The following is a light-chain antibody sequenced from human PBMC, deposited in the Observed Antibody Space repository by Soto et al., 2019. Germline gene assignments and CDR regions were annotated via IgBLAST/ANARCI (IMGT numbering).Light chain of an antibody. Sequence: DIQMTQSPSSLSASVGDRVTITCRASQDIGYSLAWFQQKPGKAPKSLIYAAGSLHLGVPSKFIGSRSGTDFTLTISSLQPEDFATYHCPQYDSHPHTFGQGTNLEIK. J-gene: IGKJ2*01. CDR1: QDIGYS. CDR2: AAG. V-gene: IGKV1-16*02. CDR3: PQYDSHPHT.